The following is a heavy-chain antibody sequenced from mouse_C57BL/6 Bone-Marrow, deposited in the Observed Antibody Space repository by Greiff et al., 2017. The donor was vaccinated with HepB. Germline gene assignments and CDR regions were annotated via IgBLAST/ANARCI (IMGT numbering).Heavy chain of an antibody. CDR1: GYAFSSSW. CDR3: ARSGSAYYYGNAMDY. V-gene: IGHV1-82*01. CDR2: IYPGDGDT. J-gene: IGHJ4*01. D-gene: IGHD1-1*01. Sequence: VKLMESGPELVKPGASVKISCKASGYAFSSSWMNWVKQRPGKGLEWIGRIYPGDGDTNYNGKFKGKATLTADKSSSTAYMQLSSLTSEDSAVYFCARSGSAYYYGNAMDYWGQGTSVTVSS.